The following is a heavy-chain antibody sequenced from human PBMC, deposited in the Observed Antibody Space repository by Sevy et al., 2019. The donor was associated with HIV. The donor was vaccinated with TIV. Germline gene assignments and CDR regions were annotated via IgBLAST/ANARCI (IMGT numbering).Heavy chain of an antibody. CDR1: GFIFGNYA. CDR3: VKASDPVDYYDSARPLGY. CDR2: ISGAADRT. Sequence: GGSLRLSCAASGFIFGNYAMNWVRQAPGKGLEWISSISGAADRTPYADSVKGRFTISSDSSKNTLYLQMTSLRVEDTAVYYCVKASDPVDYYDSARPLGYWGQGTLVTVSS. V-gene: IGHV3-23*01. J-gene: IGHJ4*02. D-gene: IGHD3-22*01.